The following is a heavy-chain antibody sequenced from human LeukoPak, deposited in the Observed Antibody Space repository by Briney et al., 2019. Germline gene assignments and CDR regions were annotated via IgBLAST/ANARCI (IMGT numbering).Heavy chain of an antibody. CDR1: GFTFSSYA. CDR3: ARGQIEYGEDDAFDI. J-gene: IGHJ3*02. Sequence: PGGSLRLSCAASGFTFSSYAMSWVRQAPGKGLEWVGFIRSKAHGGTTEYAASVKGRFTISRDDSKSIAYLQMNSLRAEDTAVYYCARGQIEYGEDDAFDIWGQGTMVTVSS. V-gene: IGHV3-71*01. CDR2: IRSKAHGGTT. D-gene: IGHD2/OR15-2a*01.